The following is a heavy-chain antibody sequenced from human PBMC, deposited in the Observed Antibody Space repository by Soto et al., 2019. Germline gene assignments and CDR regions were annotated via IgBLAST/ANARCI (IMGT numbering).Heavy chain of an antibody. D-gene: IGHD4-17*01. CDR3: ARDTKVPDYGDYADH. CDR1: GFTFSSYS. V-gene: IGHV3-21*01. Sequence: EVQLVESGGGLVKPGGSLRLSCAASGFTFSSYSMNWVRQAPGKGLEWVSSISSSSSYIYYADSVKGRFTISRDNAKNSLYLQMNSLRAEDTAVYYCARDTKVPDYGDYADHWGQGTLVTVSS. CDR2: ISSSSSYI. J-gene: IGHJ5*02.